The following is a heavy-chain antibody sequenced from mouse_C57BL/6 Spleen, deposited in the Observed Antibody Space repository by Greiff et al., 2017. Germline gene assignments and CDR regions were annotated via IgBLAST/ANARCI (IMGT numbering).Heavy chain of an antibody. J-gene: IGHJ2*01. D-gene: IGHD2-4*01. CDR1: GYTFTDYN. CDR3: ARWLYDYDEVFYY. Sequence: DVKLQESGPELVKPGASVKMSCKASGYTFTDYNMHWVKQSHGKSLEWIGYINPNNGGTSYNQKFKGKATLTVNKSSSTAYMELRSLTSEDSAVYYCARWLYDYDEVFYYWGQGTTLTVSS. V-gene: IGHV1-22*01. CDR2: INPNNGGT.